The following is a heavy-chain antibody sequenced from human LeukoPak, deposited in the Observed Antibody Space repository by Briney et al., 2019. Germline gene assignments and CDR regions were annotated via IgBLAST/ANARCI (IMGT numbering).Heavy chain of an antibody. CDR1: GFMFSNYN. Sequence: GGSPRLSCAASGFMFSNYNMNWGRQAPGKGLEWVSYISSSSSTIYYADSVKGRFTISRDNAKKLVLLQMNSLRAEDTAVYYCAFSGNYGVYWGQGTLVTVSS. CDR3: AFSGNYGVY. D-gene: IGHD1-26*01. CDR2: ISSSSSTI. J-gene: IGHJ4*02. V-gene: IGHV3-48*01.